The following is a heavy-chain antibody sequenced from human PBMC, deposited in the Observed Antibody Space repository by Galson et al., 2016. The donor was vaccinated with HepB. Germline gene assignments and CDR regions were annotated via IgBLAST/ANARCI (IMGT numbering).Heavy chain of an antibody. CDR1: GYTFSNYY. CDR3: ARDYDSRRGDKTMRNYFYFYGMGD. D-gene: IGHD3-3*01. Sequence: SVKVSCKASGYTFSNYYMHWVRQAPGQGLEWMGIINPSGDSTSYAQKLQGRVTMTRDTSTSTVYMELRSLRPEDTAVYYCARDYDSRRGDKTMRNYFYFYGMGDGGQGTTV. J-gene: IGHJ6*02. V-gene: IGHV1-46*01. CDR2: INPSGDST.